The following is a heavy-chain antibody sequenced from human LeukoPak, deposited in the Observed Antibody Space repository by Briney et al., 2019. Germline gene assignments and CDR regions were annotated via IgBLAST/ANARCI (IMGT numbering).Heavy chain of an antibody. D-gene: IGHD2-15*01. V-gene: IGHV1-69*01. Sequence: SVKVSCKASGGTFSSYAISWVRQAPGQGLEWMGGIIPIFGTANYAQKFQGRVTITADESTSTAYMELSSLRSEDTAVYYCASGGGGSTRSPRAEYFQHWGQGTLVTVSP. CDR3: ASGGGGSTRSPRAEYFQH. CDR2: IIPIFGTA. CDR1: GGTFSSYA. J-gene: IGHJ1*01.